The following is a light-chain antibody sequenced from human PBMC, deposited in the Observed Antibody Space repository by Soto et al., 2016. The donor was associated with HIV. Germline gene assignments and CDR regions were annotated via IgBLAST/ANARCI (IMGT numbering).Light chain of an antibody. CDR1: KLGDQY. CDR3: QAWDSSTVV. J-gene: IGLJ2*01. CDR2: QDN. V-gene: IGLV3-1*01. Sequence: YELIQPPSVSVSPGQTASITCSGDKLGDQYASWYQQKPGQSPVLVIYQDNKRPSGIPERFSGSASGNTATLTISGTQALDEADYYCQAWDSSTVVFGGGTKLTAL.